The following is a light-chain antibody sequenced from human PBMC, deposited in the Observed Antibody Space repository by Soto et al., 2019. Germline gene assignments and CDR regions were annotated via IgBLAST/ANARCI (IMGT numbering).Light chain of an antibody. Sequence: DIKLTQSPSFLSASVGDRVTITCRASQGISSYLAWHQQRPGKAPKLLIYAASTLQSGVPSRFSGSGSGTEFTLTISSLQPEDFATYYCQQFKSYPLTFGGGTKVEIK. CDR3: QQFKSYPLT. J-gene: IGKJ4*01. V-gene: IGKV1-9*01. CDR1: QGISSY. CDR2: AAS.